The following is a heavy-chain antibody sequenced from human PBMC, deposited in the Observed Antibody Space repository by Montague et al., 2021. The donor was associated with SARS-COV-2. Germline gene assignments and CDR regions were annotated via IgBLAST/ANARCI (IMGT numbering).Heavy chain of an antibody. Sequence: SETLSLTCTVSNYSVGSGYYWGWIRQFPGKGLEWIGFKFHSGSTXYNPSLQSRVITSVDTSKNQVSLKLRSVSAADTAVFYCARGVVGPTVLFLEYWGQGILVAVSS. CDR3: ARGVVGPTVLFLEY. CDR2: KFHSGST. J-gene: IGHJ4*02. CDR1: NYSVGSGYY. V-gene: IGHV4-38-2*02. D-gene: IGHD1-26*01.